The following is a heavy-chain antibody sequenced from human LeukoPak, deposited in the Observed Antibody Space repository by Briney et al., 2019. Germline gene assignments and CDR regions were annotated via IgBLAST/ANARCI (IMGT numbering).Heavy chain of an antibody. J-gene: IGHJ4*02. CDR3: ARGGSYAQYYFDY. V-gene: IGHV4-59*01. Sequence: SETLSLTCTVSGGSISSYYWSWIRQPPGKGLEWIGYIYHSGSTNYNPSLKSRVTISVDTSKNQFSLKLSSVTAADTAVYYCARGGSYAQYYFDYWGQGTLVTVSS. D-gene: IGHD1-26*01. CDR2: IYHSGST. CDR1: GGSISSYY.